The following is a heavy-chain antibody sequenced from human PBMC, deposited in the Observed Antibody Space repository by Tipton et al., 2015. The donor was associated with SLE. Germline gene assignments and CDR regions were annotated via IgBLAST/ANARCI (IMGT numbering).Heavy chain of an antibody. J-gene: IGHJ6*03. CDR3: ARGGSTSFDGGYYYYMDV. D-gene: IGHD2-2*01. Sequence: TLSLTCAVYGESFNGYYWTWIRQFPGKGLEWIGQINTGGRTNYNPSLKSRVTISVDTSKNQFSLKLSSVTAADTAVYYRARGGSTSFDGGYYYYMDVWGKGTTVTVSS. CDR1: GESFNGYY. V-gene: IGHV4-34*01. CDR2: INTGGRT.